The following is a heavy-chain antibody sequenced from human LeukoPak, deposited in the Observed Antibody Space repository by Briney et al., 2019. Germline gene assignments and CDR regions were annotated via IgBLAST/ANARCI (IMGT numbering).Heavy chain of an antibody. Sequence: SGPTLVKPSETLSLTCTVSGDSISSGSYYWSWIRQPAGKGLEWIGRIYTSGSTNYHPSLKSRVTISVDTSKNQFSLKLSSVTAADTAVYYCARTMGLHLNQYYFDYWGQGTLVTVSS. V-gene: IGHV4-61*02. CDR2: IYTSGST. CDR1: GDSISSGSYY. CDR3: ARTMGLHLNQYYFDY. J-gene: IGHJ4*02. D-gene: IGHD2-8*01.